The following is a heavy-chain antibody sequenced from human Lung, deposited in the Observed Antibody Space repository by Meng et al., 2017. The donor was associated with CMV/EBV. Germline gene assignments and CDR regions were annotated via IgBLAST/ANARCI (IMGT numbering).Heavy chain of an antibody. CDR1: GFIFSDYW. J-gene: IGHJ5*01. CDR2: INGDGNSI. V-gene: IGHV3-74*01. CDR3: ARGGRDTSASRSFDS. Sequence: GGSLRLXXAASGFIFSDYWMHWVRQAPGKGLVWVSRINGDGNSIRDADSVKGRFTISRDNAKNTLYLEMNSLRAEDTAVYYCARGGRDTSASRSFDSWGQEXLVTVSS. D-gene: IGHD6-6*01.